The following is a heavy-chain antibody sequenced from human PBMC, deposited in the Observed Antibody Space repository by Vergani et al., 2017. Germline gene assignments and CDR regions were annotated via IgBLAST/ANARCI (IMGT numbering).Heavy chain of an antibody. CDR1: GGSISSSSYY. J-gene: IGHJ4*02. CDR3: ARHDVYYDSSVYFDY. CDR2: IYYSGST. Sequence: QLQLQESGPGLVKPSETLSLTCTVSGGSISSSSYYWGWIRQPPGKGLEWIGSIYYSGSTYYNPSLKSRVTISVDTSKKQFSLKLSSVTAADTAVYYCARHDVYYDSSVYFDYWGQGTLVTVSA. V-gene: IGHV4-39*01. D-gene: IGHD3-22*01.